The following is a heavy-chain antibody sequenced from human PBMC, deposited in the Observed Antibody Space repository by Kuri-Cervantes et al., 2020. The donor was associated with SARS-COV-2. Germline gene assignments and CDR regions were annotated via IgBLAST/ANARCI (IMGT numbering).Heavy chain of an antibody. CDR1: GGSISSYY. V-gene: IGHV4-59*01. CDR3: ARVSRPYYFDY. CDR2: IYYSGST. J-gene: IGHJ4*02. Sequence: ESLKISCTVSGGSISSYYWSWIRQPPGKGLEWIGYIYYSGSTNYNPSLKSRVTISVDTSKNQFSLKLSSVTATDTAVYYCARVSRPYYFDYWGQGTLVTVSS.